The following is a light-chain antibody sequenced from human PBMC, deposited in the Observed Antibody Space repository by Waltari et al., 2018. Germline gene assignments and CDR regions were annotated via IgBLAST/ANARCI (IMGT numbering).Light chain of an antibody. CDR3: KQYNSYSWT. CDR2: KAS. J-gene: IGKJ1*01. CDR1: QSISSW. Sequence: DIQMTQSPSTLSASVGDSATITCRASQSISSWLALYQQQPGKAPKLLIYKASSLESGVPSRFSGSGSVTELTLTISSLQPDDFATYYCKQYNSYSWTFGQGTKVEIK. V-gene: IGKV1-5*03.